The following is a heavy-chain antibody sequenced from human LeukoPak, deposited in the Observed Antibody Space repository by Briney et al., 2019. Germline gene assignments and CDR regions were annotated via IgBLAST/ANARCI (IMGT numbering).Heavy chain of an antibody. CDR1: GFIFSYYD. D-gene: IGHD6-13*01. Sequence: GGSLRLSCAVSGFIFSYYDMTWVRQSPGKGLEWVSTISGSGGRTNYADSAKGRFTISRDNSKNTLYLQMNGLRAEDTAVYYCAKEASSGWFDWGQGTLVTVSS. V-gene: IGHV3-23*01. J-gene: IGHJ4*02. CDR3: AKEASSGWFD. CDR2: ISGSGGRT.